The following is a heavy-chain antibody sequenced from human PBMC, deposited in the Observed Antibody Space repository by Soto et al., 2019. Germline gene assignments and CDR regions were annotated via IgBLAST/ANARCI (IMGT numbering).Heavy chain of an antibody. CDR3: AKVPTVLRFLEWLFHSYFDY. D-gene: IGHD3-3*01. Sequence: GESLKISCAASGFTFSSYAMSWVRQAPGKGLEWVSAISGSGGSTYYADSVKGRFTISRDNSKNTLYLQMNSLRAEDTAVYYCAKVPTVLRFLEWLFHSYFDYWGQGTLVTVSS. CDR1: GFTFSSYA. J-gene: IGHJ4*02. V-gene: IGHV3-23*01. CDR2: ISGSGGST.